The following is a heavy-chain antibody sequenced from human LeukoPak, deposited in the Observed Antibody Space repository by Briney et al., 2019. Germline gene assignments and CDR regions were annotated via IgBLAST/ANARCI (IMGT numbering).Heavy chain of an antibody. Sequence: PSETLSLTCTVSSGSISNSNYYWGWVRQPPGKGLEWIGSIFYDGSPDYNPSLKSRVTISVDTSKNQFSLKLSSVTAPDTAVYYCARGGGLNYYYYYMDVWGKGTTVTISS. J-gene: IGHJ6*03. V-gene: IGHV4-39*07. CDR2: IFYDGSP. CDR1: SGSISNSNYY. D-gene: IGHD3-16*01. CDR3: ARGGGLNYYYYYMDV.